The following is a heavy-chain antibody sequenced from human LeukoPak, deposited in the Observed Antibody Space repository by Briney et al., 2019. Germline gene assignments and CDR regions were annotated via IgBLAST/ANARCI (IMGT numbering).Heavy chain of an antibody. CDR2: IKQDGSEK. CDR1: EFTFSRYW. Sequence: GGSLRLSCAASEFTFSRYWMSWVRQAPGKGPEWVANIKQDGSEKYYVDSVRGRFTISRDNAKNSLYLQMNSLRAEDTAVYYCAREGDRTWIRGGLDIWGQGTMVTVSS. CDR3: AREGDRTWIRGGLDI. D-gene: IGHD5-18*01. V-gene: IGHV3-7*01. J-gene: IGHJ3*02.